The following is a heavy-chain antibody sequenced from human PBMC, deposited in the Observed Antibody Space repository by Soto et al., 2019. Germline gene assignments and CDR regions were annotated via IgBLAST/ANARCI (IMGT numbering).Heavy chain of an antibody. V-gene: IGHV1-69*13. CDR1: GGTFSSYA. Sequence: ASVKVSCKASGGTFSSYAISWVRQAPGQGLEWMGGIIPIFGTANYAQKFQGRVTITADESTSTAYMELSSLRSEDTAVYYCARDDYYDSSGESPGWFDPWGQGTLVTVSS. J-gene: IGHJ5*02. D-gene: IGHD3-22*01. CDR2: IIPIFGTA. CDR3: ARDDYYDSSGESPGWFDP.